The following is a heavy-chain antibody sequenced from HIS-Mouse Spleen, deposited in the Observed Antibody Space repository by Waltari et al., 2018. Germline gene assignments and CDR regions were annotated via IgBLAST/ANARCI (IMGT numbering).Heavy chain of an antibody. D-gene: IGHD6-13*01. CDR3: AREIPYSSSWYDWYFDL. J-gene: IGHJ2*01. Sequence: QLQLQESGPGLVKPSETLSLTCTVPGGSISSSSYSRGRIRQPPGKGLEWIGSIYYSGSTYYNPSLKSRVTISVDTSKNQFSLKLSSVTAADTAVYYCAREIPYSSSWYDWYFDLWGRGTLVTVSS. CDR2: IYYSGST. CDR1: GGSISSSSYS. V-gene: IGHV4-39*07.